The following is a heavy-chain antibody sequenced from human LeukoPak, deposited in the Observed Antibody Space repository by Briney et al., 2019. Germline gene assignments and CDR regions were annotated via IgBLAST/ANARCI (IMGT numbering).Heavy chain of an antibody. V-gene: IGHV1-3*03. CDR1: GYTFTSYA. CDR2: INVGKGNT. Sequence: ASVKVSCKASGYTFTSYAMHWVRQAPGQRLEWMGWINVGKGNTKYSQEFQGRVTITRNTSISTAYMELSSLRSEDTAVYYCARGFASYSSGWYWASGWFDPWGQGTLVTVSS. CDR3: ARGFASYSSGWYWASGWFDP. D-gene: IGHD6-19*01. J-gene: IGHJ5*02.